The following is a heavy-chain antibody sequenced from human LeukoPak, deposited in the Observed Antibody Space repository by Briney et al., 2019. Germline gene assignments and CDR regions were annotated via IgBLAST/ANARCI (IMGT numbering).Heavy chain of an antibody. CDR3: ARESGDDILTGWDY. CDR1: GFTFSSYA. V-gene: IGHV3-30-3*01. Sequence: GGSLRLSCAASGFTFSSYAMHWVRQAPGKGLEWVAVISYDGSNKYYADSVKGRFTISRDNSKNTLYLQMNSLRAEDTAVYYCARESGDDILTGWDYWGRGTLVTVSS. CDR2: ISYDGSNK. D-gene: IGHD3-9*01. J-gene: IGHJ4*02.